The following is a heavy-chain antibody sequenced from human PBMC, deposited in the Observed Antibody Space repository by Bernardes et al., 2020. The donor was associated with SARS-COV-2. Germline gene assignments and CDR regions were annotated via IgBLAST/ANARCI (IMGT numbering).Heavy chain of an antibody. CDR2: MYNAGNT. CDR3: VGSSCGIDCYIGGLRSWDYGMDI. J-gene: IGHJ6*02. CDR1: GGSLSTSSYY. D-gene: IGHD2-21*02. V-gene: IGHV4-39*01. Sequence: SETLSLTCTVSGGSLSTSSYYWGWIRQPPGKGLEWIGSMYNAGNTYHNPSLKSRATISIDTSKNQVSLRLNSMTAADTAVYYCVGSSCGIDCYIGGLRSWDYGMDIWGQGTTVTVSS.